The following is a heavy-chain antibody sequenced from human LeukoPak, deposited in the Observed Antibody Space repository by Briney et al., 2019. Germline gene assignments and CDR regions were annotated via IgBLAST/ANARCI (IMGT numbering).Heavy chain of an antibody. CDR2: FTCDGSDK. J-gene: IGHJ3*02. CDR1: GFTFRTYA. Sequence: GRSLRLSCAASGFTFRTYAMHWVRQAPGKGLEWVAVFTCDGSDKYYADSVKGRFTISRDNPKNTLYLQMNSLRAEDTAVYYCAREGDSSSSVGAFDIWGQGTMVTVSS. D-gene: IGHD6-6*01. V-gene: IGHV3-30*01. CDR3: AREGDSSSSVGAFDI.